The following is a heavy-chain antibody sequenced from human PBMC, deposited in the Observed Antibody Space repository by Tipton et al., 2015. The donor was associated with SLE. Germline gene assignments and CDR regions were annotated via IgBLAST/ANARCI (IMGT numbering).Heavy chain of an antibody. J-gene: IGHJ4*02. Sequence: QLVQSGPEVKKPGTTVKITCKVSGYPFSDYYIHWVRQAPGKGLEWMGVVDPDVGETIYAQKFQGRVTITADTSIDTAYLELSGLTSEDTAVYICARDHSSGYCYGYYFDYWGQGSLVTVSS. V-gene: IGHV1-69-2*01. CDR1: GYPFSDYY. CDR2: VDPDVGET. CDR3: ARDHSSGYCYGYYFDY. D-gene: IGHD3-22*01.